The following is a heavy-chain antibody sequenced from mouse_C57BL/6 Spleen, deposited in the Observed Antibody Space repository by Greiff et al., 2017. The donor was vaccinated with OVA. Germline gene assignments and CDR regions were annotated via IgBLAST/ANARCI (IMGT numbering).Heavy chain of an antibody. D-gene: IGHD1-1*01. CDR3: ARYYYGSSPYFDY. J-gene: IGHJ2*01. V-gene: IGHV1-55*01. Sequence: VQLQQPGAELVKPGASVKMSCKASGYTFTSYWITWVKQRPGQGLEWIGDIYPGSGSTNYNEKFKSKATLTVDTSSSTAYMQLSSLTSEDSAVYYCARYYYGSSPYFDYWGQGTTLTVSS. CDR1: GYTFTSYW. CDR2: IYPGSGST.